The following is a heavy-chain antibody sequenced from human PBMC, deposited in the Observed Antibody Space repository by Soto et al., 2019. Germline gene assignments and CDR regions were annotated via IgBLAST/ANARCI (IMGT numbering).Heavy chain of an antibody. CDR2: IYYSGST. Sequence: QVQLQESGPGLVKPSETLSLTCTVSGGSISSYYWSWIRQPPGKGLEWIGYIYYSGSTNYNPSLKRRVTISVDTSKXXFSLXLXXXXAXXXAVYYCAREESYYYYGMDVWGQGTTVTVSS. J-gene: IGHJ6*02. CDR3: AREESYYYYGMDV. CDR1: GGSISSYY. V-gene: IGHV4-59*01.